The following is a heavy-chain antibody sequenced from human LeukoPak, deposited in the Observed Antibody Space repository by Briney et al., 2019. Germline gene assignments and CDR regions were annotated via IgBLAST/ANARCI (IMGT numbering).Heavy chain of an antibody. CDR1: GFTFSSYW. D-gene: IGHD3-10*01. J-gene: IGHJ4*02. V-gene: IGHV3-74*01. CDR2: INTDGSST. Sequence: PGGSLRLSCAASGFTFSSYWMHWVRQAPGKGLVWVSRINTDGSSTSYADSVKGRFTISRDNAKNTLYLQMNSLRAEDTAVYCCARTVPGYFFDYRGQGTQVTVSS. CDR3: ARTVPGYFFDY.